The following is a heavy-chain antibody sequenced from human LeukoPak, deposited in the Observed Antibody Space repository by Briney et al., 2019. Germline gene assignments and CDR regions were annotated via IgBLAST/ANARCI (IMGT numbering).Heavy chain of an antibody. CDR2: IYSGGST. CDR1: GFTVSSNY. J-gene: IGHJ4*02. CDR3: ATVQRGALDYGDYPSNFDY. V-gene: IGHV3-53*01. Sequence: GGSLRLSCAASGFTVSSNYMSWVRQAPGKGLEWVSVIYSGGSTYYADSVKGRFAISRDNSKNTVYFHMNSVRAEDTAVYYCATVQRGALDYGDYPSNFDYWGQGTLVTVSS. D-gene: IGHD4-17*01.